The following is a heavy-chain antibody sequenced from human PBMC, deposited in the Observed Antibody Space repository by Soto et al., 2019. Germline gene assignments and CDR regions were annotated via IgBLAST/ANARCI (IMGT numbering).Heavy chain of an antibody. CDR2: ISSSSSYT. V-gene: IGHV3-11*06. D-gene: IGHD3-9*01. CDR1: GFTFSDYY. CDR3: ASHWERDYDILTGYWDYYYGMDV. J-gene: IGHJ6*02. Sequence: GGSLRLSCAASGFTFSDYYMSWIRQAPGKGLEWVSYISSSSSYTNYADSVKGRFTISRDNAKNSLYLQMNSLRAEDTAVYYCASHWERDYDILTGYWDYYYGMDVWGQGTTVTVSS.